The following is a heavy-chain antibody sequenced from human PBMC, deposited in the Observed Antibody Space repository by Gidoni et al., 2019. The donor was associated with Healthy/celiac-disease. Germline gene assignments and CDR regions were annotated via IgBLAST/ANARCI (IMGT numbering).Heavy chain of an antibody. CDR1: GFTFDDYA. Sequence: EVQLVESGGGLVQPGRSLRLSCAASGFTFDDYAMHWVRQAPGKGLEWVSGISWNSGSIGYADSVKGRFTISRDNAKNSLYLQMNSLRAEDTALYYCVAGQYYFDYWGQGTLVTVSS. D-gene: IGHD6-19*01. CDR2: ISWNSGSI. CDR3: VAGQYYFDY. V-gene: IGHV3-9*01. J-gene: IGHJ4*02.